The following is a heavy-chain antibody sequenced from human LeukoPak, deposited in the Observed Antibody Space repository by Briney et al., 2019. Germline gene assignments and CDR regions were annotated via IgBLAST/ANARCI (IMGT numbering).Heavy chain of an antibody. J-gene: IGHJ4*02. Sequence: SETLSLTCTVSGGSISSYYWSWIRQPAGKGLEWIGHIYTSGSTNYNPSLKSRVTMSVDTTKNQFSLKLSSVTAADTAVYYCARDRCDILTGYYLGDYWRQGTLVTVST. D-gene: IGHD3-9*01. CDR1: GGSISSYY. CDR2: IYTSGST. V-gene: IGHV4-4*07. CDR3: ARDRCDILTGYYLGDY.